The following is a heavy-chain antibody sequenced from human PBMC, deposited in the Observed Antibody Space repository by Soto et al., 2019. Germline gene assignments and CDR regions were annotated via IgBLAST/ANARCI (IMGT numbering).Heavy chain of an antibody. CDR3: ARVGLLWFGELLPGAEYFQH. D-gene: IGHD3-10*01. V-gene: IGHV1-18*01. J-gene: IGHJ1*01. CDR1: GYTFTIYG. CDR2: ISAYNGNT. Sequence: ASVNVSCTSSGYTFTIYGISWVRHAPVQGLEWMGWISAYNGNTNYAQKLQGRVTMTTDTSTSTAYMELRSLRSDDTAVYYCARVGLLWFGELLPGAEYFQHWGQGTLVTVSS.